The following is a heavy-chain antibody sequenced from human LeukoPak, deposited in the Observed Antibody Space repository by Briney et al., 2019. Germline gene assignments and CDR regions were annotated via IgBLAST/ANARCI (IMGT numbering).Heavy chain of an antibody. V-gene: IGHV6-1*01. D-gene: IGHD3-10*01. Sequence: SQTLLLTCAISGDSVSRNSATWHWLRQSPARGLEWLGRTYYRSKWYNDYAVSVKSRITINPDTSKNPFSLQLNSVTPEDTAVYYCARAVLWFEDLDYYYYMDVWGKGTTVTISS. CDR3: ARAVLWFEDLDYYYYMDV. CDR2: TYYRSKWYN. CDR1: GDSVSRNSAT. J-gene: IGHJ6*03.